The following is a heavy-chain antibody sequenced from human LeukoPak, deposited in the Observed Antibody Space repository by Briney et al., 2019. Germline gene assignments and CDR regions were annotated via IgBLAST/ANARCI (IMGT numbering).Heavy chain of an antibody. CDR2: IYYSGST. D-gene: IGHD4-17*01. CDR3: ARGPDYGDNFDY. Sequence: KSSETLSLTCTVSGGSISSSSYYWGWIRQPPGKGLEWIGSIYYSGSTYYNPSLKSRVTISVDTSKNQFSLKPSSVTAADTAVYYCARGPDYGDNFDYWGQGTLVTVSS. V-gene: IGHV4-39*07. CDR1: GGSISSSSYY. J-gene: IGHJ4*02.